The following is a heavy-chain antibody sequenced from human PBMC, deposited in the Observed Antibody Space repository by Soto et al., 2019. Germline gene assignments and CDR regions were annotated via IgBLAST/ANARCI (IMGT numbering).Heavy chain of an antibody. CDR2: IFHSGST. V-gene: IGHV4-4*02. CDR3: ARDAKFDSGGYSYVSWFDL. CDR1: GGSISDSDW. Sequence: SETLSLTCVVSGGSISDSDWWSWVRQPPGKGLEWIGEIFHSGSTNYNPSLKSRVTMSVDKSKNQFSLKLNSVTAADTAVYFCARDAKFDSGGYSYVSWFDLWGQGTPVTVSS. D-gene: IGHD3-22*01. J-gene: IGHJ5*02.